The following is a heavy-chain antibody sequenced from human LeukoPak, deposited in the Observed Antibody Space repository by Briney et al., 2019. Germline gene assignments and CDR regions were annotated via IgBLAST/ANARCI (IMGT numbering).Heavy chain of an antibody. Sequence: PGGSLRLSCAASGFTFSSYSMNWVRQAPGKGLEWVSSISSSSSYIYYADSVKGRFTVSRDNAKNSVYLQIDSLRAEDTAVYYCARADNYGSILDYWGRGTLVTVSS. CDR1: GFTFSSYS. D-gene: IGHD3-10*01. V-gene: IGHV3-21*01. CDR2: ISSSSSYI. J-gene: IGHJ4*02. CDR3: ARADNYGSILDY.